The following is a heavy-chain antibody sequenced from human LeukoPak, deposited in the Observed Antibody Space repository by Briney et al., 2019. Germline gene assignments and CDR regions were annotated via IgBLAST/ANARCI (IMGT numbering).Heavy chain of an antibody. CDR1: GFIFSAYA. CDR2: ITSGGVTT. J-gene: IGHJ4*02. CDR3: ARDSPSCRGLTCLLSEY. V-gene: IGHV3-23*01. Sequence: GGSLRLSCAASGFIFSAYAMTWVRQAPGKGLNGFSAITSGGVTTYYADSVKGRFTISRDNSKNTLYLQLNSLRAEDTALYFCARDSPSCRGLTCLLSEYWGQGTLVTVSS. D-gene: IGHD3-16*01.